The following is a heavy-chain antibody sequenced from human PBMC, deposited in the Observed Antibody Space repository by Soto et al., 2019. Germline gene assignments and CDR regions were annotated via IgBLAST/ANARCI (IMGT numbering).Heavy chain of an antibody. Sequence: PGGSLRLSCAASGFTFSTYVMHWVRQAPGKELEWVSSISSSSSYIYYADSVKGRFTISRDNAKNSLYLQVNSLRAEDTAVYYCARDLGYYDSSGRRSAFDIWGQGTMVTVSS. CDR3: ARDLGYYDSSGRRSAFDI. CDR2: ISSSSSYI. CDR1: GFTFSTYV. J-gene: IGHJ3*02. V-gene: IGHV3-21*01. D-gene: IGHD3-22*01.